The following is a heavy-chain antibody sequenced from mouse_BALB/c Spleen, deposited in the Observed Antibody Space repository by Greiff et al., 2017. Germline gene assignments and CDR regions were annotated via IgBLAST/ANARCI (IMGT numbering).Heavy chain of an antibody. CDR2: IWAGGST. J-gene: IGHJ4*01. V-gene: IGHV2-9*02. Sequence: VHLVESGPGLVAPSQSLSITCTVSGFSLTSYGVHWVRQPPGKGLEWLGVIWAGGSTNYNSALMSRLSISKDNSKSQVFLKMNSLQTDDTAMYYCAREGTGPYYYAMDYWGQGTSVTVSS. CDR3: AREGTGPYYYAMDY. CDR1: GFSLTSYG. D-gene: IGHD4-1*01.